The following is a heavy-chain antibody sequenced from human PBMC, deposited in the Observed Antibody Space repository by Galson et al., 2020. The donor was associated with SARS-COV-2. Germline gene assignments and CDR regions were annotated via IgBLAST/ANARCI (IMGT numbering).Heavy chain of an antibody. CDR2: ISSSSSYI. V-gene: IGHV3-21*01. CDR1: GFTFSSYS. J-gene: IGHJ6*02. Sequence: KIGESLKISCAASGFTFSSYSMNWVRQAPGKGLEWVSSISSSSSYIYYADSVKGRFTISRDNAKNSLYLQMNSLRAEDTAVYYCARDIRYSGYDSTGYYYYGMDVWGQGTTVTVSS. CDR3: ARDIRYSGYDSTGYYYYGMDV. D-gene: IGHD5-12*01.